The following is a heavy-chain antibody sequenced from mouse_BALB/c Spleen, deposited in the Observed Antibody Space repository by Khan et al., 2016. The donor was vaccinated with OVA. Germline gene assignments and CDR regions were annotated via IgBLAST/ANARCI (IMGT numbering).Heavy chain of an antibody. V-gene: IGHV5-12*02. Sequence: EVELVESGGGLVQPGGSLKLSCATSGFNFSDYYMYWVRQTPEKRLEWVAYISNRGSTTYYPDTVRGRFTISRDNAKNTLYLQMSRLKSEDTAMYYWARKGEDGGLADGGQGTLVTVSA. CDR1: GFNFSDYY. J-gene: IGHJ3*01. D-gene: IGHD1-1*02. CDR3: ARKGEDGGLAD. CDR2: ISNRGSTT.